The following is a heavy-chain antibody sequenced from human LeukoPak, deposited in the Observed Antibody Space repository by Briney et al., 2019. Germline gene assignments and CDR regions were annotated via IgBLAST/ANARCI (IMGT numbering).Heavy chain of an antibody. CDR1: GFTFSSYS. V-gene: IGHV3-48*04. D-gene: IGHD1-1*01. J-gene: IGHJ3*02. CDR2: ISSSSSTI. CDR3: ARVRAERDAFDI. Sequence: PGGSLRLSCAASGFTFSSYSTNWVRQAPGKGLEWVSYISSSSSTIYYADSVKGRFTISRDNAKNSLYLQMNSLRAEDTAVYYCARVRAERDAFDIWGQGTMVTVSS.